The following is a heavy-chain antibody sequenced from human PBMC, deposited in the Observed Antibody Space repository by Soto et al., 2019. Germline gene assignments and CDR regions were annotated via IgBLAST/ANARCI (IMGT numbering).Heavy chain of an antibody. D-gene: IGHD3-16*01. CDR2: IYYSGST. CDR3: ASTWGSTNAY. CDR1: GASLSSYY. V-gene: IGHV4-59*01. J-gene: IGHJ4*02. Sequence: PSETLSLTCVVFGASLSSYYWSWIRQPPGKGLEWIGYIYYSGSTNYNPSLKSRVTISVDTSKNQFSLKLSSLTAADTAVYYCASTWGSTNAYWGRGTLVTVSS.